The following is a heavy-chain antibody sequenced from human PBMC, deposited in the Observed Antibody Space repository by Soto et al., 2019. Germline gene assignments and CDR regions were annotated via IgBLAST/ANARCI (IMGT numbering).Heavy chain of an antibody. CDR2: ISGIGGST. J-gene: IGHJ2*01. D-gene: IGHD6-25*01. Sequence: PVGSLRLSCAASVCTFTDYALSCVRHSPVKWLEWVATISGIGGSTYLADSVKGRLSISGDNSKNTVSLLMNSLRAEDTAVYFCARGSSGYLSTWY. V-gene: IGHV3-23*01. CDR3: ARGSSGYLSTWY. CDR1: VCTFTDYA.